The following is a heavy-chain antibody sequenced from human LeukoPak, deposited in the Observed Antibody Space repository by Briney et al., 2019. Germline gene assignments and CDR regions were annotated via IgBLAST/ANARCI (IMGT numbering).Heavy chain of an antibody. V-gene: IGHV3-74*01. CDR1: GFTFSSYW. D-gene: IGHD3-3*01. CDR3: ARVYDFWSGPEYFQH. Sequence: GGSLRLSCAASGFTFSSYWMHWVRQAPGKGLVWVSRINTDGSSTSYADSVKGRFTISRDNAKNTLYLQMNSLRAEDTAVYYCARVYDFWSGPEYFQHWGQGTLVTVSS. J-gene: IGHJ1*01. CDR2: INTDGSST.